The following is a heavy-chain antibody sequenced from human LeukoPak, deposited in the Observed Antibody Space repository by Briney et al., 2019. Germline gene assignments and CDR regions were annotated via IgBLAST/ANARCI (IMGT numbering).Heavy chain of an antibody. CDR1: GYTFTGYY. Sequence: ASVKVSCKASGYTFTGYYMHWVRQAPGQGLEWMGWINPNSGGTNYAQKFQGRVTMTRDTSISTAYMELSRLRSDDTAEYYCARGAPDYYDSSGYYFDYWGQGTLVTVSS. V-gene: IGHV1-2*02. J-gene: IGHJ4*02. D-gene: IGHD3-22*01. CDR2: INPNSGGT. CDR3: ARGAPDYYDSSGYYFDY.